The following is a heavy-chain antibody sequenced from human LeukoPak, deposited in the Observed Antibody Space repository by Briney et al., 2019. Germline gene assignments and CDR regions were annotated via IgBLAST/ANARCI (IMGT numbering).Heavy chain of an antibody. Sequence: GGSLRLSCAASGFTFSSYSMNWVRQAPGKGLEWVSYISSSSSTIYYADSVKGRFTISRDNAKNSLYLQMNSLRAEDTAVYYCARDPHPYVVVPAAIYYWGQGTLVTVSS. D-gene: IGHD2-2*02. CDR3: ARDPHPYVVVPAAIYY. J-gene: IGHJ4*02. CDR1: GFTFSSYS. V-gene: IGHV3-48*04. CDR2: ISSSSSTI.